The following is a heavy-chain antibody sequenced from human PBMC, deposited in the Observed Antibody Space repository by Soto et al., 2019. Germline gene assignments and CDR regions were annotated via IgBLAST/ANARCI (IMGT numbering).Heavy chain of an antibody. D-gene: IGHD3-22*01. V-gene: IGHV3-30-3*01. Sequence: GGSLRLSCAASGFTFSSYAMHWVRQAPGKGLEWVAVISYDGSNKYYADSVKGRFTISRDNSKNTLYLQMNSLRAEDTAVYYCARDRSYYDSSGYSEGLDYWGQGTLVTVS. CDR2: ISYDGSNK. J-gene: IGHJ4*02. CDR1: GFTFSSYA. CDR3: ARDRSYYDSSGYSEGLDY.